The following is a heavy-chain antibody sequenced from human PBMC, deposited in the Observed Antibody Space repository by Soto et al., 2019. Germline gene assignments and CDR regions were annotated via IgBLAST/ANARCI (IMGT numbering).Heavy chain of an antibody. Sequence: QVQLVESGGGVVQPGRSLRLSCAASGFTFSSYGMHWVRQAPGKGLEWVAVIWYDGRNKYYADSVKGRFTISRDNSKNTLYLQMNSLGAEDTAVYYCARDSTHDYGDYGPAYWGQGTLVTVSS. V-gene: IGHV3-33*01. CDR1: GFTFSSYG. CDR2: IWYDGRNK. CDR3: ARDSTHDYGDYGPAY. J-gene: IGHJ4*02. D-gene: IGHD4-17*01.